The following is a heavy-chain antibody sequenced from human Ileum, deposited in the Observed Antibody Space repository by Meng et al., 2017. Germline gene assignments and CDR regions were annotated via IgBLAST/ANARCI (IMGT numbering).Heavy chain of an antibody. CDR3: ARGVVSGSHYNTY. Sequence: QVQLQESGPGLVKPSGTLSLTCAVSGGSISSSIWWSWVRQPPEKGLEWIGEIHHSGTTNYSPSLKSRLTTSVDKSKIQFSLKLQSVTAADTAVYFCARGVVSGSHYNTYWGQGILVTVSS. CDR2: IHHSGTT. J-gene: IGHJ4*02. V-gene: IGHV4-4*02. CDR1: GGSISSSIW. D-gene: IGHD3-10*01.